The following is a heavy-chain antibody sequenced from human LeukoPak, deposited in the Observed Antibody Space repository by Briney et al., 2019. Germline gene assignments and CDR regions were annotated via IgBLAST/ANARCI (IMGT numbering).Heavy chain of an antibody. Sequence: GGSLRLSCAASGFTGSGNYMSWFRQAPGKGLEWGSGIYSGGSTYDADSVNGRFTTSGDNSKNTLYLQMNSRRAEATAVYYCARDVNSSGWYVFFVWGQGTLVTVSS. CDR2: IYSGGST. CDR3: ARDVNSSGWYVFFV. J-gene: IGHJ4*02. D-gene: IGHD6-19*01. CDR1: GFTGSGNY. V-gene: IGHV3-53*01.